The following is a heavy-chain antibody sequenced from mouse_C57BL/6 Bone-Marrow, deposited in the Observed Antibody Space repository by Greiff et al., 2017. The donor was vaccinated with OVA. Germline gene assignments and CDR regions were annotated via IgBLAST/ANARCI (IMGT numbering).Heavy chain of an antibody. Sequence: QVQLKQSGPGLVQPSQSLSITCTVSGFSLTSYGVHWVRQSPGKGLEWLGVIWSGGSTDYNAAFISRLSISKDNSKSQVFFKMNSLQADDTAIYYCARERITTVQGYFDVWGTGTTVTVSS. CDR3: ARERITTVQGYFDV. V-gene: IGHV2-2*01. CDR1: GFSLTSYG. D-gene: IGHD1-1*01. CDR2: IWSGGST. J-gene: IGHJ1*03.